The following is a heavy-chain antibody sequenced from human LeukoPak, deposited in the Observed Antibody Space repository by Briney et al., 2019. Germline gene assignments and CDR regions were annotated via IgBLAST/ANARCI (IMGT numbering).Heavy chain of an antibody. J-gene: IGHJ5*02. CDR3: ARDGWFGDYNWFDP. Sequence: TGESLRLSCAASGFTFSSYTMNWVRQAPGKGLEWVSYISSASNTIYYVDSVKGRFTISRDNAKNSLYLQMNSLRAEDTAMYYCARDGWFGDYNWFDPWGQGTLVTVSS. CDR2: ISSASNTI. V-gene: IGHV3-48*01. D-gene: IGHD3-10*01. CDR1: GFTFSSYT.